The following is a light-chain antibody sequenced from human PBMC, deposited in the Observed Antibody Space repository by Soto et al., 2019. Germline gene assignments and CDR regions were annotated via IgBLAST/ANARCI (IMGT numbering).Light chain of an antibody. V-gene: IGLV2-14*01. CDR2: GVS. CDR1: SSDAV. J-gene: IGLJ3*02. Sequence: QSALTQPASVSGSPGQSVTISCTGTSSDAVSWYHVHPDKAPKLMIYGVSNRPSGVSSRFSGSKSGNTASLTISGLQAEDEADYYCSTYTNSSTWLFGGGTKLTVL. CDR3: STYTNSSTWL.